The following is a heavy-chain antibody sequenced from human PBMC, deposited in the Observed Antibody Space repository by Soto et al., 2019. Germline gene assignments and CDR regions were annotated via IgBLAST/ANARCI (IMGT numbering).Heavy chain of an antibody. D-gene: IGHD6-13*01. V-gene: IGHV3-30*18. CDR2: ISYDGSNK. Sequence: QVQLVESGGGVVQPGRSLRLSCAASGFTFSSYGMHWVRQAPGKGLEWVAVISYDGSNKYYADSVKGRFTISRDNSKNTLYLQMNSLRAEDTAVYYCAKSWYSSSCDYWVQGTLVIVSS. CDR3: AKSWYSSSCDY. J-gene: IGHJ4*02. CDR1: GFTFSSYG.